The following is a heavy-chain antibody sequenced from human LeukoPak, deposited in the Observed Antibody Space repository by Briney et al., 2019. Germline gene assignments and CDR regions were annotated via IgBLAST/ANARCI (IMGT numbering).Heavy chain of an antibody. CDR3: ARHFTGPGTYTPYFGMDG. J-gene: IGHJ6*02. CDR2: IYYSGST. CDR1: GGSISSGGYY. D-gene: IGHD3-3*02. Sequence: SQTLSLTCTVSGGSISSGGYYWSWIRQHPGKGLEWIGYIYYSGSTYYNPSLKSRVTISVDTSKNQFSLKLSSVTAADTAVYYCARHFTGPGTYTPYFGMDGWGQGTTVTVSS. V-gene: IGHV4-31*03.